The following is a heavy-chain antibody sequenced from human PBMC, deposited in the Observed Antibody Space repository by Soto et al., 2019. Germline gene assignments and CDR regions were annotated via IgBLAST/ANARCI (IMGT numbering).Heavy chain of an antibody. CDR2: IYYTGHT. CDR1: GDSFGIAFSC. CDR3: ARHSDYSYDSGIYGASFDP. D-gene: IGHD3-10*01. V-gene: IGHV4-39*01. Sequence: SQTLSPTCTVSGDSFGIAFSCCDWIRHFPGKGLEYIGRIYYTGHTFYKPSLKSRVTISLDTSKNQFSLKMSSVSAADTAVYYCARHSDYSYDSGIYGASFDPWGQGTLVTVSS. J-gene: IGHJ5*02.